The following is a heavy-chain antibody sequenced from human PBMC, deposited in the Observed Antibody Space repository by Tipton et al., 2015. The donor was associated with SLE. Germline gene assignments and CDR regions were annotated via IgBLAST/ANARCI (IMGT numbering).Heavy chain of an antibody. J-gene: IGHJ4*02. CDR2: IYYTGNT. Sequence: GLVKPSETLSLNCTVSGGSISSSSYYWGWIRQPPGKGLEWIGNIYYTGNTFYSPSLKSRVTISVDTSKNQFSLKLSSVTAADTAVYYCARDEYRYDGTGYHLLGHFDYWGQGTLVTVSS. CDR1: GGSISSSSYY. CDR3: ARDEYRYDGTGYHLLGHFDY. V-gene: IGHV4-39*07. D-gene: IGHD3-22*01.